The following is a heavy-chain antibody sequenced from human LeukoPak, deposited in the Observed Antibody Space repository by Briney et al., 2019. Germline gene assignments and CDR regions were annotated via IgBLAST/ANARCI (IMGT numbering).Heavy chain of an antibody. J-gene: IGHJ4*02. CDR2: ISSSGSTI. CDR3: VRYDFWSGAKGGDY. CDR1: GFTFSSYG. V-gene: IGHV3-48*04. Sequence: PGGSLRLSCAASGFTFSSYGMSWVRQAPGKGLEWVSYISSSGSTIYYADSVKGRFTISRDDAKNSLYLQMNSLRAEDTALYYCVRYDFWSGAKGGDYWGQGAQVTVAS. D-gene: IGHD3-3*01.